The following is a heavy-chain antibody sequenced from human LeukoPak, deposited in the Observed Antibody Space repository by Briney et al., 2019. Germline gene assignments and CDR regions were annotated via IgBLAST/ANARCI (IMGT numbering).Heavy chain of an antibody. Sequence: PGGSLRLSCAGSGISFSNAWMSWVRQAPGKGLEWVSTISGSGGSTYYADSVKGRFTISRDNSKNTLYLQMNSLRAEDTAIYYCAKDLLGSSTDYWGQETLVTVSS. J-gene: IGHJ4*02. CDR2: ISGSGGST. V-gene: IGHV3-23*01. D-gene: IGHD6-6*01. CDR3: AKDLLGSSTDY. CDR1: GISFSNAW.